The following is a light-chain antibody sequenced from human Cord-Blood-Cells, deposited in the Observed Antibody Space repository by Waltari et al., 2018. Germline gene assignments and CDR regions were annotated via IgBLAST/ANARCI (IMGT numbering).Light chain of an antibody. CDR1: SSNLGSNT. CDR3: AAWDDSLNGPV. J-gene: IGLJ3*02. V-gene: IGLV1-44*01. Sequence: QSVLTQPPSASGTPGQRVTISCSGSSSNLGSNTVNWYQQLPGTAPKLLIYSTNLRPSGVPDRVSGSKAGTSASLAISGLQSEDDADYYCAAWDDSLNGPVFGGGTKLTVL. CDR2: STN.